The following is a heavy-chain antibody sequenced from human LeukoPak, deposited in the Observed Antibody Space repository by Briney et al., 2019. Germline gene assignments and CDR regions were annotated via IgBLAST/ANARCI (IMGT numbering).Heavy chain of an antibody. V-gene: IGHV3-7*01. CDR2: IKQDGSEK. Sequence: GGSLRLSCAASGFTFSSYWMSWVRQAPGKGQEWVANIKQDGSEKYYVDSVKGRFTISRDNAKNSLYLQMNSLGAEDTAVYYCARVGGPHCFDYWGQGTLVTVSS. D-gene: IGHD2-15*01. J-gene: IGHJ4*02. CDR1: GFTFSSYW. CDR3: ARVGGPHCFDY.